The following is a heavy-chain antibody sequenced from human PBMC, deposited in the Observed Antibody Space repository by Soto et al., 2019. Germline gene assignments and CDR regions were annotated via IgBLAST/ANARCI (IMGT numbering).Heavy chain of an antibody. D-gene: IGHD3-3*01. V-gene: IGHV3-7*01. CDR2: IKQDGSEK. J-gene: IGHJ4*02. CDR3: ARDLMYYDFWSGYYTGTKLDY. CDR1: GFTFSSYW. Sequence: GGSLRLSCAASGFTFSSYWMSWVRQAPGKGLEWVANIKQDGSEKYYVDSVKGRFTISRDNAKNSLYLQMNSLRAEDTAVYYWARDLMYYDFWSGYYTGTKLDYCGQGTLVTVSS.